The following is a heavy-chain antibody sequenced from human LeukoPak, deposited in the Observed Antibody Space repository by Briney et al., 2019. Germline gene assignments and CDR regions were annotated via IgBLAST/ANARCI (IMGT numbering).Heavy chain of an antibody. J-gene: IGHJ6*04. V-gene: IGHV3-23*01. CDR1: GFIFDNYG. Sequence: GGSLRLSCAASGFIFDNYGMTWVRQAPGEGLEWVSAISGSGGSTYYADSVKGRFTISRDNAKNSLYLQMNSLRAEDTAVYYCAELGITMIGGVWGKGTTVTISS. CDR3: AELGITMIGGV. D-gene: IGHD3-10*02. CDR2: ISGSGGST.